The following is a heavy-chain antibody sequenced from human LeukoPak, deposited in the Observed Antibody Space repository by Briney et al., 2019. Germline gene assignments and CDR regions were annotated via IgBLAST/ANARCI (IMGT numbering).Heavy chain of an antibody. CDR3: ARGGRLGFDP. CDR1: GGSISSYY. J-gene: IGHJ5*02. D-gene: IGHD3-16*01. CDR2: IYYSGST. Sequence: SETLSLTCTVSGGSISSYYWSWIRQPPGKGLEWIGYIYYSGSTNYNPSLKGRVTISVDTSKNQFSLRLSSVTAADTAVYYCARGGRLGFDPWGQGTLVTVSS. V-gene: IGHV4-59*01.